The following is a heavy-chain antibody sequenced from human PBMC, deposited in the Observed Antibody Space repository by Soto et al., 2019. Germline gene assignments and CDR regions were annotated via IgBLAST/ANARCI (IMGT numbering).Heavy chain of an antibody. V-gene: IGHV6-1*01. CDR2: TYYRSKWYN. CDR3: AREAPGYSSGWLRDYYYYGMDV. J-gene: IGHJ6*02. CDR1: GDSVSSNSAA. D-gene: IGHD6-19*01. Sequence: SQTLSLTCAISGDSVSSNSAAWNWIRQSPSRGLKRLGRTYYRSKWYNDYAVSVKSRITINPDTSKNQFSLQLNSVTPVDTAVYYCAREAPGYSSGWLRDYYYYGMDVWGQGTTVTV.